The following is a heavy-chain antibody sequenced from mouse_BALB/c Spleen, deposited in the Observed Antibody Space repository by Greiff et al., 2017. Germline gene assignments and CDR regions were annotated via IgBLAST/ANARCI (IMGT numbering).Heavy chain of an antibody. CDR2: ISNGGGST. Sequence: EVQLVESGGGLVQPGGSLKLSCAASGFTFSSYTMSWVRQTPEKRLEWVAYISNGGGSTYYPDTVKGRFTISRDNAKNTLYLQMSSLKSEDTAMYYCARRGYDYVAMDYWGQGTSVTVSS. V-gene: IGHV5-12-2*01. CDR1: GFTFSSYT. CDR3: ARRGYDYVAMDY. J-gene: IGHJ4*01.